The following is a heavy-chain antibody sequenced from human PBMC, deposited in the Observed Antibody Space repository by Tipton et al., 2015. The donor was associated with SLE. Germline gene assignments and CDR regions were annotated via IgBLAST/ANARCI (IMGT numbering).Heavy chain of an antibody. CDR3: AGDWGAEYFQH. J-gene: IGHJ1*01. CDR2: IYYSGST. CDR1: GGSISSSSYY. Sequence: TLSLTCTVSGGSISSSSYYWGWIRQPPGKGLEWIGSIYYSGSTYYNPSLKSRVTISVDTSKNQFSLKLSSVTAADTAVYYCAGDWGAEYFQHWGQGTLVIVSS. V-gene: IGHV4-39*01. D-gene: IGHD2-21*02.